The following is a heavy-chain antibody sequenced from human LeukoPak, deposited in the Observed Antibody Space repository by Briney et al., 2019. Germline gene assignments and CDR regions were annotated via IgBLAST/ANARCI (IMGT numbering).Heavy chain of an antibody. D-gene: IGHD5-18*01. CDR2: VSSGVHA. Sequence: QPGGSLRLSCTASGFTLGSHDMHWVRQIPGQGLEWVAAVSSGVHAFFADSVQGRFTVSREDARNSLYLQMNSLRAGDTAVYYCVREARGYHYTYFDYWGQGTLVTVCS. V-gene: IGHV3-13*01. CDR1: GFTLGSHD. CDR3: VREARGYHYTYFDY. J-gene: IGHJ4*02.